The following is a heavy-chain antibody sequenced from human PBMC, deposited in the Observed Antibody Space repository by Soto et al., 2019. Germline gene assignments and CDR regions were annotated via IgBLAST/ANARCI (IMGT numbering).Heavy chain of an antibody. Sequence: SLRLSCAASGFSLKNYAMTWVRQAPGKGLEWVSGITGSGDKTYYADSVKGRFIISRDNSENTLYLQMDSLRAEDTALYYCARDCSSSSCSVWRYWGQGTQVNVSS. V-gene: IGHV3-23*01. CDR2: ITGSGDKT. CDR3: ARDCSSSSCSVWRY. CDR1: GFSLKNYA. J-gene: IGHJ4*02. D-gene: IGHD2-2*01.